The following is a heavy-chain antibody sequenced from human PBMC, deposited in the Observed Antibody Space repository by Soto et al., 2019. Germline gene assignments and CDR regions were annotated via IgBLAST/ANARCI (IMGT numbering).Heavy chain of an antibody. V-gene: IGHV4-59*01. CDR1: GGSISSYY. J-gene: IGHJ6*02. CDR3: ARAGGYCSGGSCFAPYGMDV. CDR2: IYYSGST. Sequence: SETLSLTCTVSGGSISSYYWSWIRQPPGKGLEWIGYIYYSGSTNYNPSLKSRVTISVDTSKNQFSLKLSSVTAADTAVYYCARAGGYCSGGSCFAPYGMDVWGQGTTVTVS. D-gene: IGHD2-15*01.